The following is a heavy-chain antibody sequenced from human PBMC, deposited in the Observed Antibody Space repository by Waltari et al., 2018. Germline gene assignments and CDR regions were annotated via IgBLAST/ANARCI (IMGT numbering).Heavy chain of an antibody. CDR3: ARSTAARNNWFDP. D-gene: IGHD6-6*01. J-gene: IGHJ5*02. Sequence: EVQLVQSGAELNKPGESRKISCQGSGYSLTSSCIGVGRPMPGKGLEWMGILYPGDSDTRYSPSFQGQVTISADKSISTAYLQWSSLKASDTAMYYCARSTAARNNWFDPWGQGTLVTVSS. V-gene: IGHV5-51*01. CDR2: LYPGDSDT. CDR1: GYSLTSSC.